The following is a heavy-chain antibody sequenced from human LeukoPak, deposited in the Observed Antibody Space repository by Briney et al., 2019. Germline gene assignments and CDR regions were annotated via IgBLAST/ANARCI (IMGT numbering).Heavy chain of an antibody. V-gene: IGHV1-69*05. Sequence: SVEVSCKASGGTFSSYAISWVRQAPGQGLEWMGRIIPIFGTANYAQKFQGRVTITTDESTSTAYMELSSLRSEDTAVYYCAVESGSSGFLPFDYWGQGTLVTVSS. J-gene: IGHJ4*02. CDR1: GGTFSSYA. CDR2: IIPIFGTA. CDR3: AVESGSSGFLPFDY. D-gene: IGHD6-19*01.